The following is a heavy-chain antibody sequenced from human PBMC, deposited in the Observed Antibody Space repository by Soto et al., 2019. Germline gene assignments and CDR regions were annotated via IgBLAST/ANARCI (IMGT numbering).Heavy chain of an antibody. V-gene: IGHV3-11*01. CDR2: VSSSDSTV. CDR3: ARDLGYYDSSGYFDY. Sequence: GGSLRLSCAGSGFTFSEHYMSWIRQAPGKGLEWISYVSSSDSTVYYADSVKGRFTISRDNAKNSLYLQMNSLRVEDTAVYYCARDLGYYDSSGYFDYWRQGTLVTVSS. J-gene: IGHJ4*02. CDR1: GFTFSEHY. D-gene: IGHD3-22*01.